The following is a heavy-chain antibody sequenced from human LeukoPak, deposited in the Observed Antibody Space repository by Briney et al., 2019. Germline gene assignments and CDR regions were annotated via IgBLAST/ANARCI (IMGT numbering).Heavy chain of an antibody. D-gene: IGHD3-22*01. CDR1: GGTFSSYA. V-gene: IGHV1-69*05. J-gene: IGHJ3*02. CDR2: IIPIFGTA. CDR3: ARDWYYDSTDLYAIDI. Sequence: SVKVSCKASGGTFSSYAISWVRQAPGQGLEWMGGIIPIFGTANYAQKFQGRVTITTDESTSTAYMELSSLRSEDTAVYYGARDWYYDSTDLYAIDIWGQGTMVTVSS.